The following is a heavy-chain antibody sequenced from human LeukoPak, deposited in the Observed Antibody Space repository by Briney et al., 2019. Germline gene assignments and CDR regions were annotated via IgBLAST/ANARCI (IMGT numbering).Heavy chain of an antibody. CDR2: ISGSGGST. J-gene: IGHJ4*02. D-gene: IGHD3-22*01. V-gene: IGHV3-23*01. CDR1: GFTFSSYA. CDR3: AKDVTMIVVAKDY. Sequence: GGSLRLSCAASGFTFSSYAMSWVRQAPGKGLEWVSAISGSGGSTYYADPVKGRFTISRDNSKNTLYLQMNSLRAEDTAVYYCAKDVTMIVVAKDYWGQGTLVTVSS.